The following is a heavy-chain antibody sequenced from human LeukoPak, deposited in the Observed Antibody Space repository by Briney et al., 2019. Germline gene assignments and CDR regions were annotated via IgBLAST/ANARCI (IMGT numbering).Heavy chain of an antibody. CDR3: ARGRGYSGYDYAN. Sequence: SETLSLTCTVSGGSISSSSYYWGWIRQSPGKGLEWIGSVYYSGSTYYNPSLKSRVTISVDTSKNQFSLKLTSVTAADTAVYYCARGRGYSGYDYANWGQGTLVTVSS. CDR2: VYYSGST. V-gene: IGHV4-39*07. D-gene: IGHD5-12*01. J-gene: IGHJ4*02. CDR1: GGSISSSSYY.